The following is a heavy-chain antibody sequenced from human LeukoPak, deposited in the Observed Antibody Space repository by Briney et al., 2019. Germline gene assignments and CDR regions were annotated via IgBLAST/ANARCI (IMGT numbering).Heavy chain of an antibody. CDR3: ARSDGAGATDY. CDR1: GGSISTYY. Sequence: SETLSLTCTVSGGSISTYYWSWIRQPPGKGLEWIGYIYYTGSTDYNPSLKSRVTISVDTSKNQLSLKLSSVTAADAAVYYCARSDGAGATDYWGQGTLVTVSS. CDR2: IYYTGST. J-gene: IGHJ4*02. D-gene: IGHD1-26*01. V-gene: IGHV4-59*01.